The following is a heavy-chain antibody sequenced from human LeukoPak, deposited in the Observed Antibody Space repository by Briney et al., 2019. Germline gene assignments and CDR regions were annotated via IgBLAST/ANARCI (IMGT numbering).Heavy chain of an antibody. Sequence: GGSLRLSCAASGFTFSSYNMTWVRLAPGKGLEWVSVISSSTSYIYYTDSVKGRFTISRDNAKNSLYLQMNSLRAEDTAVYYCARGGRVGATTAFDIWGQGTMVTVSS. CDR1: GFTFSSYN. D-gene: IGHD1-26*01. CDR3: ARGGRVGATTAFDI. J-gene: IGHJ3*02. V-gene: IGHV3-21*01. CDR2: ISSSTSYI.